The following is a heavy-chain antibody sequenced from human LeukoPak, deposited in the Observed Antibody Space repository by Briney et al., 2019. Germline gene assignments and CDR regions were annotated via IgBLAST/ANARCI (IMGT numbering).Heavy chain of an antibody. CDR2: ISAYNGNT. CDR3: ARYYYDSSGVVGFDP. CDR1: GYTFTSYG. V-gene: IGHV1-18*01. D-gene: IGHD3-22*01. Sequence: ASVKDSCKASGYTFTSYGIRWVRQAPGQGLEWMGWISAYNGNTNYAQKLQGRVTMTTDTSTSTAYMELRSLRSDDTAVYYCARYYYDSSGVVGFDPWGQGTLVTVSS. J-gene: IGHJ5*02.